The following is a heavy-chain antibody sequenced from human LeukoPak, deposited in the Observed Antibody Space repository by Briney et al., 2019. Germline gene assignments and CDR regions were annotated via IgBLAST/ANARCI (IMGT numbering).Heavy chain of an antibody. J-gene: IGHJ3*02. D-gene: IGHD6-13*01. CDR3: ARDRIAAAGKVSYAFDI. V-gene: IGHV4-59*01. CDR2: IYYSGST. Sequence: PSETLSLTCTDSGGSISSYYWSWIRQPPGKGLEWIGYIYYSGSTNYNPSLKSRVTISVDTSKNQFSLKLSSVTAADTAVYYCARDRIAAAGKVSYAFDIWGQGTMVTVSS. CDR1: GGSISSYY.